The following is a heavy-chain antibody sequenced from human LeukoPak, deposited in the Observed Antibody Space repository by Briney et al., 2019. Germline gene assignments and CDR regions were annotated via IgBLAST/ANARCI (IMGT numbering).Heavy chain of an antibody. D-gene: IGHD6-6*01. CDR2: INPSGGST. CDR3: ARGRSIAARPGYFQH. J-gene: IGHJ1*01. V-gene: IGHV1-46*01. Sequence: RASVKVSCKASGYTFTSYYMHWVRQAPGQGLEWMGIINPSGGSTSYAQKFQGRVTMTRDTSTSTVYMELNSLRSEDTAVYYCARGRSIAARPGYFQHWGQGTLVTVPS. CDR1: GYTFTSYY.